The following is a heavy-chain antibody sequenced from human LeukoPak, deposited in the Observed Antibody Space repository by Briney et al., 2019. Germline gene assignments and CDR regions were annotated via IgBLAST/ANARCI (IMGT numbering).Heavy chain of an antibody. Sequence: PGGSLRLSCAASGFTFSSYAMSWIRQPPGKGLEWIGSIYYSGSTHYNPSLKSRVTISVDTSKNQFSLKLSSVTAADTAVYYCARLEVGALGHWGQGTLVTVSS. CDR2: IYYSGST. J-gene: IGHJ4*02. V-gene: IGHV4-39*01. D-gene: IGHD1-26*01. CDR3: ARLEVGALGH. CDR1: GFTFSSYA.